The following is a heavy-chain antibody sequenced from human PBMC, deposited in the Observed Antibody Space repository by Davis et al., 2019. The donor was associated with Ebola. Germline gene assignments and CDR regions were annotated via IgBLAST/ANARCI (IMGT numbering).Heavy chain of an antibody. Sequence: AASVKVSCKASGYTFTSYGISWVRQAPGQGLEWMGIINPSGGSTSYAQKFQGRVTMTRDTSTSTVYMELSSLRSEDTAVYYCARGPRGGYRYTGNRGSFDYWGQGTLVTVSS. J-gene: IGHJ4*02. CDR1: GYTFTSYG. D-gene: IGHD3-16*02. CDR2: INPSGGST. V-gene: IGHV1-46*01. CDR3: ARGPRGGYRYTGNRGSFDY.